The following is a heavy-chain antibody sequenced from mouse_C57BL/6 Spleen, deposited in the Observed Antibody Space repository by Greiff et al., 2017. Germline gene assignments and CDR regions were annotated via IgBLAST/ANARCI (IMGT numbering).Heavy chain of an antibody. Sequence: VQLQESGPELVKPGASVKISCKASGYAFSSSWMNWVKQRPGKGLEWIGRIYPGDGDTNYNGKFKGKATLTADKSSSTAYMQLSSLTSEDSAVYFCARHYGNYAWYFDVWGTGTTVTVSS. D-gene: IGHD2-1*01. CDR2: IYPGDGDT. V-gene: IGHV1-82*01. J-gene: IGHJ1*03. CDR3: ARHYGNYAWYFDV. CDR1: GYAFSSSW.